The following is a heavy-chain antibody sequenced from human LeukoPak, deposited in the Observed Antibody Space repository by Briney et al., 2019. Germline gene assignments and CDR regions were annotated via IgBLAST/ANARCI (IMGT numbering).Heavy chain of an antibody. Sequence: PSETLSFTCTVSGGSISNYYWSWIRQPPGKGLEWIGYVDYSGSISYNPSLKSRVTLSVDTSKNQISLNLRSVTAADTAVYYCASFYQAYYFDYWGQGTLVTVSS. J-gene: IGHJ4*02. D-gene: IGHD2-21*01. CDR2: VDYSGSI. CDR1: GGSISNYY. CDR3: ASFYQAYYFDY. V-gene: IGHV4-59*08.